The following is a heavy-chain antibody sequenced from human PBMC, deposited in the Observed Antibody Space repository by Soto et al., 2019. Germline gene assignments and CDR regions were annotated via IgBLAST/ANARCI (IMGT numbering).Heavy chain of an antibody. CDR2: IYYSGST. Sequence: PSETLSLTCTVSGGSISSGGYYWSWIRQHPGKGLEWIGYIYYSGSTYYNPSLKSRVTISVDTSKNQFSLKLSSVTAADTAVYYCARNRDITPLSCYGSSDDAFAIWGQGTMVTGSS. J-gene: IGHJ3*02. D-gene: IGHD3-22*01. CDR3: ARNRDITPLSCYGSSDDAFAI. V-gene: IGHV4-31*03. CDR1: GGSISSGGYY.